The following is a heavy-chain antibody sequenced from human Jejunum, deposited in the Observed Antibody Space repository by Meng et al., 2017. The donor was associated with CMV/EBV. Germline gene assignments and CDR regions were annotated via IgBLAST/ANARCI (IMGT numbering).Heavy chain of an antibody. CDR3: ARDNEFDFWGRWDYSGMDV. V-gene: IGHV3-11*01. CDR2: INRFSSAL. D-gene: IGHD3-3*01. CDR1: NNYY. J-gene: IGHJ6*02. Sequence: NNYYINWIRHTPGKGLEWISYINRFSSALDYADSVKGRFTMSRDNAKNVVFLQMNGLRAEDTGVYYCARDNEFDFWGRWDYSGMDVWGQGTTVTVSS.